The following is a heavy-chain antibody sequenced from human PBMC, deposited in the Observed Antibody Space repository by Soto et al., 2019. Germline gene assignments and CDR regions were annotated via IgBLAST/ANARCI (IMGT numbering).Heavy chain of an antibody. J-gene: IGHJ4*02. CDR1: GGSVTNSSYY. V-gene: IGHV4-39*01. CDR3: VSQRTTVITHASFDY. CDR2: VSYRGRS. D-gene: IGHD4-4*01. Sequence: SETLSLTCAVSGGSVTNSSYYWGWIPHSTGQGLLWIGSVSYRGRSYSKSSVKSRFTVSVDTSKNQFSLNLNSVTASDTAVYFCVSQRTTVITHASFDYWGPGTLVTVSS.